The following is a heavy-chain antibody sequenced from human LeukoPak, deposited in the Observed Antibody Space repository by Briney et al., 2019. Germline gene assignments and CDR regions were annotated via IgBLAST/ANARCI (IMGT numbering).Heavy chain of an antibody. CDR2: INHTGST. V-gene: IGHV4-34*01. D-gene: IGHD6-19*01. Sequence: SETLSLTCAVYGGSLSGYYWSWIRQPPGKGLEWIGEINHTGSTNYNPSLKSRVTISVDTSKNQFSLKLSSVTAADTAVYYCAHEEGFNVAGVFDYWGQGTLVTVSS. CDR1: GGSLSGYY. CDR3: AHEEGFNVAGVFDY. J-gene: IGHJ4*02.